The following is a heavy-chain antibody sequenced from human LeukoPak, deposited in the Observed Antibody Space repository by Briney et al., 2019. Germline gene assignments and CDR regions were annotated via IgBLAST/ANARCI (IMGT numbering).Heavy chain of an antibody. CDR1: GFTFSSYG. CDR3: ARETPTYYYDSSGYPDY. V-gene: IGHV3-33*01. J-gene: IGHJ4*02. Sequence: PGGSLRLSCAASGFTFSSYGMHWVRQAPGKGLEGVAVIWYDGSNKYYADSVKGRFTISRDNSKNTLYLQMNSQRAEDTAVYYCARETPTYYYDSSGYPDYWGQGTLVTVSS. CDR2: IWYDGSNK. D-gene: IGHD3-22*01.